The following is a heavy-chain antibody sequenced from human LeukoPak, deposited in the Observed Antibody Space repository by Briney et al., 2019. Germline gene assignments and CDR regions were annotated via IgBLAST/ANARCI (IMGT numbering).Heavy chain of an antibody. V-gene: IGHV3-66*01. Sequence: GGSLRLSCAASGFTVSNSYMNWVRQAPGKGLEWVSLIYSCVGTYYADSVKGRFTISRDNSKNTLYLQMNSLRAEDTAVYYCAKNYYDSSAYYSFDYWGQGTLVTVSS. CDR1: GFTVSNSY. CDR3: AKNYYDSSAYYSFDY. CDR2: IYSCVGT. D-gene: IGHD3-22*01. J-gene: IGHJ4*02.